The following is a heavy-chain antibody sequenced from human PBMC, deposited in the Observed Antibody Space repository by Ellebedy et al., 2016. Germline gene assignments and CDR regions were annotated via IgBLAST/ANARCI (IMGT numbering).Heavy chain of an antibody. CDR2: TYYRSKWYN. CDR1: GDNVSSSSAA. D-gene: IGHD6-19*01. Sequence: SQTLSLTCAISGDNVSSSSAAWNWIRQSPSRGLEWLGRTYYRSKWYNDYAVSVKSRITINPDTSKNQFSLQLNSVTPEDTAVYYCSREGAVAGFSWYFDYWGQGTLVTVSS. V-gene: IGHV6-1*01. CDR3: SREGAVAGFSWYFDY. J-gene: IGHJ4*02.